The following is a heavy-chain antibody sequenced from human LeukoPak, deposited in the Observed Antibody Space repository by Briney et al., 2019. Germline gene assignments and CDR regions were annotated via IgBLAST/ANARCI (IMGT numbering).Heavy chain of an antibody. Sequence: PSGTLSLTCAVSGVSISSSNWWSWVRQPPGKGLDWIGEINHSGTTNYNPSLKSRVTMSVDTAKNQLSLKLSSVTAADTAVYYCARGGGVAVADYFFDSWGQGTLVTVSS. D-gene: IGHD6-19*01. J-gene: IGHJ4*02. CDR1: GVSISSSNW. CDR3: ARGGGVAVADYFFDS. CDR2: INHSGTT. V-gene: IGHV4-4*02.